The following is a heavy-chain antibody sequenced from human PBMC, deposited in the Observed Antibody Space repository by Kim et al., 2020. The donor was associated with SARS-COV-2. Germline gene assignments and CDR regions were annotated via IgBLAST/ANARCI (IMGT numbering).Heavy chain of an antibody. D-gene: IGHD2-15*01. CDR2: ISYDGSNK. CDR1: GFTFSSYG. J-gene: IGHJ4*02. CDR3: AKGSDTWPDY. Sequence: GGSLRLSCAASGFTFSSYGMHWVRQAPGKGLEWVAVISYDGSNKYYADSVKGRFTISRDNSKNTLYLQMNSLRAEDTAVYYCAKGSDTWPDYWGQGTLVTVSS. V-gene: IGHV3-30*18.